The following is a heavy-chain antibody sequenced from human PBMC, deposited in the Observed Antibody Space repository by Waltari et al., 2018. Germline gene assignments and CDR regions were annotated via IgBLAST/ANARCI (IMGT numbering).Heavy chain of an antibody. CDR2: ISSSSSYI. J-gene: IGHJ4*02. Sequence: EVQLVESGGGLVKPGGSLRLSCPASGFPLRSDSMDWVRQAPGKGLEWVSSISSSSSYIYYADSVKGRFTISRDNAKNSLYLQMNSLRAEDTAVYYCARAKRAAANFDYWGQGTLVTVSS. D-gene: IGHD6-13*01. CDR1: GFPLRSDS. V-gene: IGHV3-21*01. CDR3: ARAKRAAANFDY.